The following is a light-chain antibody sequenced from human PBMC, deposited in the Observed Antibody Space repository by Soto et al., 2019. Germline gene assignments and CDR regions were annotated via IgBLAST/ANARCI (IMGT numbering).Light chain of an antibody. CDR1: QSVSSN. CDR3: QQYNNWWT. V-gene: IGKV3-15*01. Sequence: EIVMTQSPATLSVSPGERANLSCRASQSVSSNLAWYQQKPGQAPRLLLYGASTRATGIPARFSGSGSGTEFTLTISSLQSEDFAVYFCQQYNNWWTFGQGAKVEIK. J-gene: IGKJ1*01. CDR2: GAS.